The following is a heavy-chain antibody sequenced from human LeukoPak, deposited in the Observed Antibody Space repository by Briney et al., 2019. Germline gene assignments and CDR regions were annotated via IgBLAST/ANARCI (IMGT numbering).Heavy chain of an antibody. V-gene: IGHV4-34*01. CDR2: INNTDST. CDR1: GGSFSGYY. J-gene: IGHJ4*02. Sequence: PSETLCVTPAVYGGSFSGYYWSWIRQPPGKGLEWSGEINNTDSTNSNPCLISRATISADTSKNHFSLKLSAVTAADSAVYYCAPGRYFDYWGQGTLVTVSS. CDR3: APGRYFDY.